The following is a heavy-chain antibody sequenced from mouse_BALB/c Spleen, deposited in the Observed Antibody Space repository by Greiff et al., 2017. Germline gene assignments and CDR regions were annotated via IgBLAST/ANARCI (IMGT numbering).Heavy chain of an antibody. CDR2: IWSGGST. J-gene: IGHJ2*01. V-gene: IGHV2-2*02. D-gene: IGHD3-1*01. CDR3: ARNPAARVTYYFDY. Sequence: VKLVESGPGLVQPSQSLSITCTVSGFSLTSYGVHWVRQSPGKGLEWLGVIWSGGSTDYNAAFISRLSISKDNSKSQVFFKMNSLQANDTAIYYCARNPAARVTYYFDYWGQGTTLTVSS. CDR1: GFSLTSYG.